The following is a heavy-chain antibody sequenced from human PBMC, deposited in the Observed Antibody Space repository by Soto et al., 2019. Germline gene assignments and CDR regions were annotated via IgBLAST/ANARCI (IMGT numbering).Heavy chain of an antibody. Sequence: PGGSLRLSCAASGFTFSSYCMHWVRQAPGKGLEWVAVISYDGSNKYYADSVKGRFTISRDNSKNTLYLQMNSLRAEDTAVYYCAKGVITIIRWTLGYWGQGTLVTVSS. D-gene: IGHD3-9*01. CDR2: ISYDGSNK. V-gene: IGHV3-30*18. CDR3: AKGVITIIRWTLGY. CDR1: GFTFSSYC. J-gene: IGHJ4*02.